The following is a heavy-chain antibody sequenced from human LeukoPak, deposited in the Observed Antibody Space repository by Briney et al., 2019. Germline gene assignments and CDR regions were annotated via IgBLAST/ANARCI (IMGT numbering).Heavy chain of an antibody. J-gene: IGHJ6*03. V-gene: IGHV3-73*01. Sequence: GGSLRLSCAASGFTFSGSAMHWVRQASGKGLEWVGRIRSKANSYATAYAASVKGRFTISGDDSKNTAYLQMNSLKTEDTAVYYCTSPSGRMDVWGKGTTVTVSS. CDR1: GFTFSGSA. D-gene: IGHD2-15*01. CDR2: IRSKANSYAT. CDR3: TSPSGRMDV.